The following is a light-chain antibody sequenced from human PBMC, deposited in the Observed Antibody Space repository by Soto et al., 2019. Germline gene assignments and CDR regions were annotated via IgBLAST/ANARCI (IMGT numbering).Light chain of an antibody. Sequence: DIVLTQSPGTLSLSPGESATLSCRASQSVYSTYITWYQQKPGQAPRLLIYGTSGRATGIPDRFSGSGSGREFTVDISRLEPEDFAVYYCQHYDSSRTVGQGTQVDI. CDR3: QHYDSSRT. CDR2: GTS. V-gene: IGKV3-20*01. CDR1: QSVYSTY. J-gene: IGKJ1*01.